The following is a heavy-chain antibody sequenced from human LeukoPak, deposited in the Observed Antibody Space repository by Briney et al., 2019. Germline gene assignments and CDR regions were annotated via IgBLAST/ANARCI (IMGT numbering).Heavy chain of an antibody. V-gene: IGHV3-30-3*01. CDR2: ISYDGSNK. Sequence: GGSLRLSCAASGFTFSSYAMHWVRQAPGKGLEWVAVISYDGSNKYYADSVKGRFTISRDNSKNTLYLQMNSLRAEDTAVYYCARDRHYDILTGSAVRYYYYGMDVWGQGTTVTVSS. J-gene: IGHJ6*02. CDR1: GFTFSSYA. D-gene: IGHD3-9*01. CDR3: ARDRHYDILTGSAVRYYYYGMDV.